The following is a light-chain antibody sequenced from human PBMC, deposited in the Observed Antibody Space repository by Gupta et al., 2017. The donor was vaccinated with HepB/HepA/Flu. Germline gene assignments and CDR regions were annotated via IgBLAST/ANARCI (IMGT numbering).Light chain of an antibody. CDR2: AAS. Sequence: DIQMTQSPSSLSASVGDRVTITFRTSPHVSNYLNWYQKKPGKAPNLLIYAASTVQSGVPSRFSGSGSGPDFSLTITKLQPEDFATYYCQQTYNTPPPFGHGTTVEI. J-gene: IGKJ3*01. CDR3: QQTYNTPPP. V-gene: IGKV1-39*01. CDR1: PHVSNY.